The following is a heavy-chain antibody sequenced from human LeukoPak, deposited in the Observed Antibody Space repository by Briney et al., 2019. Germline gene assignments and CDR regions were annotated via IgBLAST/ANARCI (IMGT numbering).Heavy chain of an antibody. CDR3: ARVTPHRAITGTRFDP. Sequence: ASVTVSCKASGYTFTSYGIGWVRQAPGQGLEWMGWISAYNGNTNYAQKLQGRVTMTTDTSTSTAYMELRSLRSDDTAVYYCARVTPHRAITGTRFDPWGQGTLVTVSS. J-gene: IGHJ5*02. CDR2: ISAYNGNT. CDR1: GYTFTSYG. V-gene: IGHV1-18*01. D-gene: IGHD1-7*01.